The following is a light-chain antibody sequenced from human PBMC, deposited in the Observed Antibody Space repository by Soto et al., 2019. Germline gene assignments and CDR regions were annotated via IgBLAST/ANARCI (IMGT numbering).Light chain of an antibody. CDR3: QQTRSYPST. J-gene: IGKJ4*01. CDR2: ETS. Sequence: IQLTQYPSSLSASVGDIVTITCLASQGIDSYLSWYQQRPGKVPQLLIYETSILQSGVSSRFSGSGSGTDFTLTISSLQAEDFATYYCQQTRSYPSTFGGGTKVDIK. V-gene: IGKV1-9*01. CDR1: QGIDSY.